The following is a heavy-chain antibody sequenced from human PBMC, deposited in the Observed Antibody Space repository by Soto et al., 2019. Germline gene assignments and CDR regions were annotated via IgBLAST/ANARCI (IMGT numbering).Heavy chain of an antibody. V-gene: IGHV1-8*01. J-gene: IGHJ5*02. D-gene: IGHD3-10*01. CDR3: ARMATLGSLNWFDP. CDR2: MNPGSGDT. CDR1: GYSFTNND. Sequence: ASVKVSCKASGYSFTNNDVTWVRQATGQGLEWMGWMNPGSGDTGYAQKFQGRVTMTRDISIATAYMELSSLRSDDTAIYYCARMATLGSLNWFDPGGQGTLVTVSS.